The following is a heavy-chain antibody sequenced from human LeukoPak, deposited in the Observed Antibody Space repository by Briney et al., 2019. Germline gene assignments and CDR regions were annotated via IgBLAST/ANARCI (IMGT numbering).Heavy chain of an antibody. V-gene: IGHV1-2*02. J-gene: IGHJ4*02. CDR3: ARVLSPPNYYDSSDYRPVPFDC. CDR2: INPNNGGT. CDR1: GYTFTSYS. D-gene: IGHD3-22*01. Sequence: ASVKVSCKASGYTFTSYSMHWVRQAPGQGLEWMGWINPNNGGTKYAQKFQGRVTMTRDTSMNTAFMELSRLRSDDMAMYYCARVLSPPNYYDSSDYRPVPFDCWGQGTLVTVSS.